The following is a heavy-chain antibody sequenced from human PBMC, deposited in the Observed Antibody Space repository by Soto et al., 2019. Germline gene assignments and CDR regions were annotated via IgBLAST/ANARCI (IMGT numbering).Heavy chain of an antibody. CDR3: ARFFAAGTRGYLDS. J-gene: IGHJ4*02. CDR2: MSGSGDNA. CDR1: GFIFSSYA. Sequence: EVQLLESGGGLVQPGGSLRLSCAASGFIFSSYAMSWVRQAPGKGLEWVSAMSGSGDNAYYADSVKGRFTIARGNSKNLLTLQMKSLRAEDTAKYYCARFFAAGTRGYLDSWGQGTLVTVSS. D-gene: IGHD3-3*01. V-gene: IGHV3-23*01.